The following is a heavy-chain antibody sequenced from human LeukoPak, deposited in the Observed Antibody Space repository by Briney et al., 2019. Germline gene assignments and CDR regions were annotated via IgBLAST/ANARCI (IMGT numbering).Heavy chain of an antibody. Sequence: GGSLRLSCAASGFTFSSYGMHWVRQAPGKGLEWVAVISYDGSNKYYADSVKGRFTISRDNSKNTLYLQMNSLRAEDTAVYYCAKDGAATQGGFDYWGQGTLVTVSS. D-gene: IGHD6-25*01. CDR1: GFTFSSYG. V-gene: IGHV3-30*18. J-gene: IGHJ4*02. CDR3: AKDGAATQGGFDY. CDR2: ISYDGSNK.